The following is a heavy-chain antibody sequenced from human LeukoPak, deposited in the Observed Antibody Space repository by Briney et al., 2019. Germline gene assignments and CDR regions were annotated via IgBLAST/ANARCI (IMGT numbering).Heavy chain of an antibody. CDR1: GFTFSSYS. Sequence: GGSLRLSCAASGFTFSSYSMNWVRQAPGKGLEWVSSISSSSSYICYADSVKGRFTISRDNAKNSLYLQMNSLRAEDTAVYYCARESYNWNDVAWGDYWGQGTLVTVSS. CDR2: ISSSSSYI. D-gene: IGHD1-20*01. V-gene: IGHV3-21*01. CDR3: ARESYNWNDVAWGDY. J-gene: IGHJ4*02.